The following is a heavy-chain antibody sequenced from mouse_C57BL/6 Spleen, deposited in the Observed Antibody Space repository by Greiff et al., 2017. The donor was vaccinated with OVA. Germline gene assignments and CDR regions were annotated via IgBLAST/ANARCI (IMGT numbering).Heavy chain of an antibody. J-gene: IGHJ2*01. Sequence: EESGPGLVKPSQSLSLTCSVTGYSITSGYYWNWIRQFPGNKLEWMGYISYDGSNNYNPSLKNRISITRDTSKNQFFLKLNSVTTEDTATYYCARNYYGSPFDYWGQGTTLTVSS. CDR1: GYSITSGYY. CDR2: ISYDGSN. D-gene: IGHD1-1*01. V-gene: IGHV3-6*01. CDR3: ARNYYGSPFDY.